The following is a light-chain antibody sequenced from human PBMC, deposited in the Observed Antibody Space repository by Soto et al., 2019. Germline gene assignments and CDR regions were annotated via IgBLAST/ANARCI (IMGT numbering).Light chain of an antibody. V-gene: IGKV3-20*01. Sequence: EIVLTQSPATLSLSPGERATLSCRANQSVSSNYLAWYQQKPGQAPRLLIYAASRRTSGIPDRFSGSGSGTDFTLTISGLQPEDFAVYYCLHYDTSSCTFGQGTKLEIK. CDR2: AAS. J-gene: IGKJ2*02. CDR3: LHYDTSSCT. CDR1: QSVSSNY.